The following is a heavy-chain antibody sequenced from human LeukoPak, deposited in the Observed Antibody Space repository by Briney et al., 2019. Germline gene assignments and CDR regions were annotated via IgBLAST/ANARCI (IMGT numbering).Heavy chain of an antibody. CDR2: ISGSGGST. J-gene: IGHJ4*02. D-gene: IGHD3-22*01. CDR1: GFTFSSYA. CDR3: AKTDYYDSSGYSY. V-gene: IGHV3-23*01. Sequence: GGSLRLSCAASGFTFSSYAMSWVHQAPGKGLEWVSAISGSGGSTYYADSVKGRFTISRDNSKNTLYLQMNSLRAEDTAVYYCAKTDYYDSSGYSYWGQGTLVTVSS.